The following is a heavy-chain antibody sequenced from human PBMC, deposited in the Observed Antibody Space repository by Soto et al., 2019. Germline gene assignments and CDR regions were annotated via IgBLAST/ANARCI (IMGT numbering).Heavy chain of an antibody. CDR3: AGRDCSGTNCYYLDYYYMDV. J-gene: IGHJ6*03. D-gene: IGHD2-2*01. Sequence: QVQLQESGPGLVRPSETLSLTCTVSGGFFSSYYWTWIRQSPGKGLAWIGDICYSGSTDYNPSLRGRLAISIATSKTQFSLRLNYMTAADTAVYYCAGRDCSGTNCYYLDYYYMDVWGKGTTVTVSS. V-gene: IGHV4-59*08. CDR1: GGFFSSYY. CDR2: ICYSGST.